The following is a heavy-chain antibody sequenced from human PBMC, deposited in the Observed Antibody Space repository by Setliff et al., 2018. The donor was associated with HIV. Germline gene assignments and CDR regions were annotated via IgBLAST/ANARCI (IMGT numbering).Heavy chain of an antibody. V-gene: IGHV4-39*01. CDR1: GGSISSSTYY. CDR2: IYYSGST. Sequence: ETLSLTCSVSGGSISSSTYYWGWIRQPPGKGLEWIGSIYYSGSTYYNPSLKSRVTISVDTSKNQFSLKLSSVTAADTAVYYCARHIFGRSKIAAAAIQIFDYWGQGTLVTVSS. J-gene: IGHJ4*02. CDR3: ARHIFGRSKIAAAAIQIFDY. D-gene: IGHD6-13*01.